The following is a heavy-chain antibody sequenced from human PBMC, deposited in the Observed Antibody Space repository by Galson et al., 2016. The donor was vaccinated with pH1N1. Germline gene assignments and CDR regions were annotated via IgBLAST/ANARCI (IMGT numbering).Heavy chain of an antibody. Sequence: SLRLSCAASGFIFTNYWMHWVRQAPGRGLVWVARVNNDGSSTNYGDSVKGRFTLSRDNAKNTVFLEMSSLRAEDTGAYYCVRGRYCSGGSCYSPTAEYFQHWGRGTLLTVPS. CDR2: VNNDGSST. J-gene: IGHJ1*01. CDR1: GFIFTNYW. D-gene: IGHD2-15*01. V-gene: IGHV3-74*01. CDR3: VRGRYCSGGSCYSPTAEYFQH.